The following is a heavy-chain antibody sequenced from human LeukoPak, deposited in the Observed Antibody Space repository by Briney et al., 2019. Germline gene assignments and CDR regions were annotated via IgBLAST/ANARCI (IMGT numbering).Heavy chain of an antibody. CDR1: GFTFSNAW. J-gene: IGHJ4*02. D-gene: IGHD3-3*01. V-gene: IGHV3-15*01. CDR3: TTEKRAVTIFGVVIVNPRLDY. Sequence: GGSLRLSCAASGFTFSNAWMSWVRQAPGKGLEWVGRIKSKTDGGTTDYAAPVKGRFTISRDDSKNTLYLQMNSLKTEDTGVYYCTTEKRAVTIFGVVIVNPRLDYWGQGTLVTVSS. CDR2: IKSKTDGGTT.